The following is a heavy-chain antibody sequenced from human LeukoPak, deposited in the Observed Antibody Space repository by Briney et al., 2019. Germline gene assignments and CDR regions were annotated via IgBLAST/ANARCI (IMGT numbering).Heavy chain of an antibody. D-gene: IGHD3-22*01. CDR2: IISSSSTI. J-gene: IGHJ4*02. V-gene: IGHV3-48*01. CDR1: GFTFSSYS. Sequence: GGSLRLSCAASGFTFSSYSMNWVRQAPGNGLEWVSYIISSSSTIYYADSVKGRFTISRDNAKNSLYLQMNSLRAEATAVYYCARDLRYDSSGYYPGGDYWGQGTLVTVSS. CDR3: ARDLRYDSSGYYPGGDY.